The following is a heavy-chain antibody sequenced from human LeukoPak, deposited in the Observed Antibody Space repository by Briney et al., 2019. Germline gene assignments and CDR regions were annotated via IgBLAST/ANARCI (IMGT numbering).Heavy chain of an antibody. D-gene: IGHD1-26*01. J-gene: IGHJ4*02. CDR1: GFTFSSYE. V-gene: IGHV3-48*03. Sequence: GGSLRLSCAASGFTFSSYEMNWVRQAPGKGLEWVSYISSSGGTMYYADSVKGRFTISRDNAKNSLYLQMNSLRAEDTAVYYCARDFVGAFDYWGQGTLVAVSS. CDR2: ISSSGGTM. CDR3: ARDFVGAFDY.